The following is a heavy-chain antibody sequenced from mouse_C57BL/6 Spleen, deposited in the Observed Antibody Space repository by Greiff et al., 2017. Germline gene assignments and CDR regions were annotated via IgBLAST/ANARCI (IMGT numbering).Heavy chain of an antibody. J-gene: IGHJ2*01. CDR1: GFNIKDDY. Sequence: EVQLQQSGAELVRPGASVKLSCTASGFNIKDDYMHWVKQRPEQGLEWIGWIDPENGDTEYASKFQGKATITADTSSNTAYLQLSSLTSEDTAVYYCTTAPLDGNSFDYWGQGTPLTVSS. D-gene: IGHD2-1*01. CDR3: TTAPLDGNSFDY. V-gene: IGHV14-4*01. CDR2: IDPENGDT.